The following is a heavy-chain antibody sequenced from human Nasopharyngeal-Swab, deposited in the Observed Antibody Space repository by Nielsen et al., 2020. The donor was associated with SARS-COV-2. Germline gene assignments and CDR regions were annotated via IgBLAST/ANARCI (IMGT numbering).Heavy chain of an antibody. D-gene: IGHD6-19*01. Sequence: GESLKISCAASGFTLSSNGMNWVRQAPGKGLEWVSYISSSSSIKYNADSVKGRFTISRDNAKNSLYLQMNSLRDEDTAVYYCASSTIVVAGRGTLGASFDYWGQGTLVTISS. CDR2: ISSSSSIK. CDR1: GFTLSSNG. CDR3: ASSTIVVAGRGTLGASFDY. J-gene: IGHJ4*02. V-gene: IGHV3-48*02.